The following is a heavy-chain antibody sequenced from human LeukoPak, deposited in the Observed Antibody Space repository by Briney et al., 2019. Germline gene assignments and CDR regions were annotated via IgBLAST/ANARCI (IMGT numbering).Heavy chain of an antibody. CDR2: IYYNGRT. CDR1: GDSINNNNYY. Sequence: SETLSLTCTVSGDSINNNNYYWGWIRQPPGKGLEWIGNIYYNGRTYYSPSLKSRGTISVDTSNNQFSLKLSSVTAADTAVYYCARITDRTIFGEVMHGFDIWGQGTPVTVSS. D-gene: IGHD3-3*01. V-gene: IGHV4-39*01. J-gene: IGHJ3*02. CDR3: ARITDRTIFGEVMHGFDI.